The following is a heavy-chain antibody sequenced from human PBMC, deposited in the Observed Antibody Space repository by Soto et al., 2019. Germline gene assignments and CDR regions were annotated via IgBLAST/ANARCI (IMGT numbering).Heavy chain of an antibody. CDR1: GYTLTELS. Sequence: ASVKVSCKVSGYTLTELSMHWVRQAPGKGLEWMGGFDPEDGETIYAQKFQGRVTMTEDTSTDTAYMELSSLRSEDTAVYYCATKIPFGVVIIDGDGAFDIWGQGTMVTVSS. D-gene: IGHD3-3*01. CDR3: ATKIPFGVVIIDGDGAFDI. CDR2: FDPEDGET. V-gene: IGHV1-24*01. J-gene: IGHJ3*02.